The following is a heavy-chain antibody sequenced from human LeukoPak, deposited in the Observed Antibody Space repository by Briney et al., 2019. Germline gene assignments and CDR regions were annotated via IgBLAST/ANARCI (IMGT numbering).Heavy chain of an antibody. Sequence: PGGSLRLSCAASGFTFSSYAMHWVRQAPGKGLEWVAVISYDGSNKYYADSVKGRFTISRDNSKNTLYLQMNSLRAEDTAVYYCAKEGELGGYYQKTYYFDYWGQGTLVTVSS. D-gene: IGHD3-10*01. V-gene: IGHV3-30-3*01. CDR1: GFTFSSYA. J-gene: IGHJ4*02. CDR2: ISYDGSNK. CDR3: AKEGELGGYYQKTYYFDY.